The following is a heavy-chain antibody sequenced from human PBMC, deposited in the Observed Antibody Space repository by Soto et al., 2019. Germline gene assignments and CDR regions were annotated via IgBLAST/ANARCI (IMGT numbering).Heavy chain of an antibody. V-gene: IGHV3-30-3*01. CDR2: ISYDGSNK. Sequence: GGSLRLSCAASGFTFSSYAMHWVRQAPGKGLEWVAVISYDGSNKYYADSVKGRFTISRDNSKNTLYLQMNSLRAEDTAVYYCARDIMELEYWSGFDPWGQGTLVTVSS. CDR1: GFTFSSYA. CDR3: ARDIMELEYWSGFDP. D-gene: IGHD3-3*01. J-gene: IGHJ5*02.